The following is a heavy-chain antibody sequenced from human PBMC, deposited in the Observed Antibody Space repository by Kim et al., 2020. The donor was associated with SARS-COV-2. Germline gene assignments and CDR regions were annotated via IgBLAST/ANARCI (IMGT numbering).Heavy chain of an antibody. CDR3: ARGVDLSYCSSTSCPTYDY. V-gene: IGHV4-34*01. Sequence: SETLSLTCAVYGGSFSGYYWSWIRQPPGKGLEWIGEINHSGSTNYNPSLKSRVTISVDTSKNQFSLKLSSVTAADTAVYYCARGVDLSYCSSTSCPTYDYWGQGTLVTVSS. D-gene: IGHD2-2*01. J-gene: IGHJ4*02. CDR2: INHSGST. CDR1: GGSFSGYY.